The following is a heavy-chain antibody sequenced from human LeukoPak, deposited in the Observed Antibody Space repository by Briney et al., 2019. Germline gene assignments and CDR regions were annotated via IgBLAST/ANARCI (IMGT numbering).Heavy chain of an antibody. V-gene: IGHV1-69*05. CDR3: AREGEAAAGTESPTINWFDP. D-gene: IGHD6-13*01. J-gene: IGHJ5*02. CDR2: IIPIFGTA. Sequence: ASVKVSCKASGGAFSSYAIGWVRQAPGQGLEWMGRIIPIFGTANYAQKFQGRVTITTDESTSTAYMELSSLRSEDTAVYYCAREGEAAAGTESPTINWFDPWGQGTLVTVSS. CDR1: GGAFSSYA.